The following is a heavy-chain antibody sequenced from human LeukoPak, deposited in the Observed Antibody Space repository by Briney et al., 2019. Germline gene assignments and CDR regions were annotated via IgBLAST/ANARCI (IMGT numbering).Heavy chain of an antibody. Sequence: GGSLRLSCAASGFTFSSYAMHWVRQAPGKGLEWVAVISYDGSNKYYADSVKGRFTISRDNSKNTLYLQMNSLRAEDTAVYYCARSRFQFLDRDIFDYWGQGTLVTVSS. J-gene: IGHJ4*02. D-gene: IGHD3/OR15-3a*01. CDR2: ISYDGSNK. V-gene: IGHV3-30-3*01. CDR1: GFTFSSYA. CDR3: ARSRFQFLDRDIFDY.